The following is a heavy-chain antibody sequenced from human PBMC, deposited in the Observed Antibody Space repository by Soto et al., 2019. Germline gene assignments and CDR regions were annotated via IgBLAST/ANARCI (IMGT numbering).Heavy chain of an antibody. J-gene: IGHJ5*01. Sequence: GGSLRLSCAASGFTFSTYGMNWVCQAPGKGLEWLSSISDSGHYIYYADSVKGRFTISRDNAKNSLFLQMNSLRGEDTAVYYCARSGLALPYSASHWFDPWGQGTLVTVSS. V-gene: IGHV3-21*01. CDR2: ISDSGHYI. D-gene: IGHD3-22*01. CDR1: GFTFSTYG. CDR3: ARSGLALPYSASHWFDP.